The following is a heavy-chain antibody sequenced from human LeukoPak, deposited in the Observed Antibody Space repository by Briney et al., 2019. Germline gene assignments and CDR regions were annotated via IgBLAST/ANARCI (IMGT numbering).Heavy chain of an antibody. D-gene: IGHD3-10*01. CDR2: IYYSGST. V-gene: IGHV4-34*11. J-gene: IGHJ5*02. Sequence: SETLSLTCAVYGGSFSGYYWGWIRQPPGKGLEWIGSIYYSGSTNYNPSLKSRVTISVDTSKNQFSLKLTSVTAADTAVYFCARGGYYGSGNDFRFDPWGQGTLVTVSS. CDR3: ARGGYYGSGNDFRFDP. CDR1: GGSFSGYY.